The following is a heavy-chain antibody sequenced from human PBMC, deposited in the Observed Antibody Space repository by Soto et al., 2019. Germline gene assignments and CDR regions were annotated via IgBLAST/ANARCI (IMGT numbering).Heavy chain of an antibody. Sequence: EVQLVESGGGLVQPGRSLRLSCAASGFTFDDYAMHWVRQSPGKGLEWVSGISWNSGSIGYADSVKGRFTISRDNAKNSMYQQMNSLRAEDTALYYYAKGAESTYGSGSVDYGGQGNLVTVSS. CDR3: AKGAESTYGSGSVDY. CDR2: ISWNSGSI. V-gene: IGHV3-9*01. J-gene: IGHJ4*02. CDR1: GFTFDDYA. D-gene: IGHD3-10*01.